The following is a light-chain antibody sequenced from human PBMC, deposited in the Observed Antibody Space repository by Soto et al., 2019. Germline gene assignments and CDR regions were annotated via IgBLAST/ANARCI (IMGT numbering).Light chain of an antibody. Sequence: EIVLTQSPGTLSLSPGEKATLSCRASQTVSRNYVAWYQQKPGRAPRLLIYGASSRSSGIPDRFSGSGSGTDFTLIISRLEPDDFAVYYCQQYGSSPPWTFGQGTKVEIK. CDR1: QTVSRNY. J-gene: IGKJ1*01. CDR2: GAS. V-gene: IGKV3-20*01. CDR3: QQYGSSPPWT.